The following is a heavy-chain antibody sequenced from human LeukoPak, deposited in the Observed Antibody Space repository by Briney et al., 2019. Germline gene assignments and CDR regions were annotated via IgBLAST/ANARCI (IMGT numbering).Heavy chain of an antibody. CDR3: GGVVQVARGYSYYGMDV. CDR2: IIPIFGTA. D-gene: IGHD2-2*01. V-gene: IGHV1-69*13. J-gene: IGHJ6*02. Sequence: GASVKVSCKASGGTFSSYAISWVRQAPGQGLEWMGGIIPIFGTANYAQKFQGRVTITADESTSTAYMELSSLRSEDTAVYYCGGVVQVARGYSYYGMDVWAKGPRSPSP. CDR1: GGTFSSYA.